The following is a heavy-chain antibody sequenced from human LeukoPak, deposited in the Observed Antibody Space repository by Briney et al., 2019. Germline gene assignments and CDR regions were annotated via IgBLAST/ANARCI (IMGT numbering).Heavy chain of an antibody. V-gene: IGHV3-23*01. CDR2: ISGSGGST. D-gene: IGHD1-26*01. J-gene: IGHJ4*02. CDR3: AKLKGTLLDY. Sequence: GGSLRLSRAASGFTFSSYAMGWVRQAPGKGLEWVSAISGSGGSTYYADSVKGRFTISRDNSKNTLYLQMNSPRAEDTAVYYCAKLKGTLLDYWGQGTLVTVSS. CDR1: GFTFSSYA.